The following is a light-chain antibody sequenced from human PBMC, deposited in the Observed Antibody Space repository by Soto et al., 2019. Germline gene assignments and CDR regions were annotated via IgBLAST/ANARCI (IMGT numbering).Light chain of an antibody. Sequence: DMQITQSGSVLLVFGGDSVPVSCRGSQSIIRYLNWHQQKPGKAPKLLIYTTSSLQSGVPSRFSRSGSDTYFTLTISSLHPEDFATYHCQQTYSTWTFGQGTKVDI. CDR1: QSIIRY. V-gene: IGKV1-39*01. CDR2: TTS. CDR3: QQTYSTWT. J-gene: IGKJ1*01.